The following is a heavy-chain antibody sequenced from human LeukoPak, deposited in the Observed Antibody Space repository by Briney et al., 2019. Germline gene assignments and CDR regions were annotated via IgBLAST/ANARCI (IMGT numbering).Heavy chain of an antibody. CDR1: GGSISSGGYY. Sequence: SQTLSLTCTVSGGSISSGGYYWSWIRQHPGKGLEWIGYIYYSGSTYYNPSLKSRVTISVDTSKNQFSLKLSSVTAADTAVYYCARAPPIFGVVINRPGGPDWFDPWGQGTLVTVSS. D-gene: IGHD3-3*02. CDR2: IYYSGST. V-gene: IGHV4-31*03. CDR3: ARAPPIFGVVINRPGGPDWFDP. J-gene: IGHJ5*02.